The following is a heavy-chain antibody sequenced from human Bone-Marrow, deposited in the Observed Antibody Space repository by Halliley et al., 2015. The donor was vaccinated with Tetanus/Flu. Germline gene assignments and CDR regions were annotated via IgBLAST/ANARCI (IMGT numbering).Heavy chain of an antibody. J-gene: IGHJ4*02. D-gene: IGHD3-22*01. Sequence: IGMISPRDSDTRYSPSFQGQVTISADKSISTAYLQLSSLKASDSAMYYCARQAPYDGSAYDYWGQGVLVTVSS. V-gene: IGHV5-51*01. CDR2: ISPRDSDT. CDR3: ARQAPYDGSAYDY.